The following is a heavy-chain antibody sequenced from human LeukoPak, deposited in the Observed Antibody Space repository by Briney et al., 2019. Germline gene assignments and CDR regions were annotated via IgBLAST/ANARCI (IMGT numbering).Heavy chain of an antibody. J-gene: IGHJ4*02. Sequence: SETLSLTCTVSGGSISSGGYYWSWIRQPAGKGLEWIGRIYTSGSTNYNPSLKSRVTISVDTSKNQFSLKLSSVTAADTAVYYCAREKIADSSKDYWGQGTLVTVSS. D-gene: IGHD3-22*01. CDR3: AREKIADSSKDY. V-gene: IGHV4-61*02. CDR2: IYTSGST. CDR1: GGSISSGGYY.